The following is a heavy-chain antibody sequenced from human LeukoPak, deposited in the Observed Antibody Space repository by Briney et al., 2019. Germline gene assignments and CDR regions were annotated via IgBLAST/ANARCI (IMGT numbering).Heavy chain of an antibody. V-gene: IGHV3-33*01. CDR2: IWYDGSNK. J-gene: IGHJ6*04. Sequence: PGRSLRLSCAASGFTFSSYGMHWVRQAPGKGLEWVAVIWYDGSNKYYADSVKGRFTISRDNSKNTLYLQMNSLRAEDTAVYYCARDRSGSGLYGMDVWGKGTTVIVSS. D-gene: IGHD3-10*01. CDR1: GFTFSSYG. CDR3: ARDRSGSGLYGMDV.